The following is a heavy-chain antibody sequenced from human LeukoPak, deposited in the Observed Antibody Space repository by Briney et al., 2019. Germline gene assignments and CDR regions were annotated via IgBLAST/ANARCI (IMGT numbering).Heavy chain of an antibody. CDR2: ISAYNGDT. CDR1: GYTLTTYG. D-gene: IGHD3-9*01. J-gene: IGHJ6*04. CDR3: ARVPPYYDILTGYYTLRGMDV. V-gene: IGHV1-18*01. Sequence: ASVKVSCKTSGYTLTTYGISWVRQAPGQGLEWMGWISAYNGDTNYALNLQGRVTLTTDTSTSTAYMELRSLRSDDTAVYYCARVPPYYDILTGYYTLRGMDVWGKGTTVTVSS.